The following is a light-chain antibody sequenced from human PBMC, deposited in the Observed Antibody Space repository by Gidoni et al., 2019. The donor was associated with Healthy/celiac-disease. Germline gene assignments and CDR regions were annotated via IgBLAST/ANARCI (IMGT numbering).Light chain of an antibody. J-gene: IGKJ1*01. CDR3: LQHNSYPRT. V-gene: IGKV1-17*01. CDR2: AAS. CDR1: QSIRND. Sequence: DIQMTQSPSSLSASVGDRVTITCRASQSIRNDLVWYQQKPGEAPKRLIYAASSLQSGVPSRFSGSGSGTEFTLTISSLQPEDFATYYCLQHNSYPRTFGQGTKVEIK.